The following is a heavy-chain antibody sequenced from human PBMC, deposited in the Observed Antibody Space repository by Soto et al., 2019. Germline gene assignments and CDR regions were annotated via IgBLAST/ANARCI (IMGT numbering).Heavy chain of an antibody. Sequence: LSLTCTVSGGSISSYYWSWIRQPPGKGLEWIGYIYYSGSTNYNPSLKSRVTISVDTSKNQFSLKLSSVTAADTAVYYCARSSGGLDWFDPWGQGTLVTVSS. D-gene: IGHD2-15*01. CDR2: IYYSGST. V-gene: IGHV4-59*01. CDR3: ARSSGGLDWFDP. CDR1: GGSISSYY. J-gene: IGHJ5*02.